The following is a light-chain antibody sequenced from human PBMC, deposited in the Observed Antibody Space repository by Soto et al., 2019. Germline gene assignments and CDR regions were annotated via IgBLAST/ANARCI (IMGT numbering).Light chain of an antibody. V-gene: IGKV3-20*01. CDR1: QSVNSNY. CDR3: QQYGSSPYT. CDR2: GAS. Sequence: EFVLTQSPGTLSLSPGERATLSCRASQSVNSNYLAWYQQQPGRAPRLLVYGASRRPGGIPDRFSGSGSGTDFTLTISILEPEDFAVYFCQQYGSSPYTFGQGTKLEIK. J-gene: IGKJ2*01.